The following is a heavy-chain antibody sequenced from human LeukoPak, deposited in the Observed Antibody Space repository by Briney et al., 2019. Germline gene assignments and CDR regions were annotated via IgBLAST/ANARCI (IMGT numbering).Heavy chain of an antibody. CDR3: ASLKYCSGGSCYSGSFDI. J-gene: IGHJ3*02. CDR1: GYSISSGYY. V-gene: IGHV4-38-2*01. CDR2: IYHSGRT. D-gene: IGHD2-15*01. Sequence: SETLSLTCAVSGYSISSGYYWGWIRQPPGKGLEWIGSIYHSGRTYYNPSLKSRVTISVDTSKNQFSLKLSSVTAADTAVYYCASLKYCSGGSCYSGSFDIWGQGTMVTVSS.